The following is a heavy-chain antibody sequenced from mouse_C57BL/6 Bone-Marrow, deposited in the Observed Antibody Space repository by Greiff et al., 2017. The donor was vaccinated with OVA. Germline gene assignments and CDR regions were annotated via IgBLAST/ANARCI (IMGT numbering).Heavy chain of an antibody. J-gene: IGHJ2*01. Sequence: EVQGVESGGGLVKPGGSLKLSCAASGFTFSSYAMSWVRQTPEKRLEWVATISDGGSYTYYPDNVKGRFTISRDNAKNNLYLQMSHLKSEDTAMYYCARDYYYGSSVDYWGQGTTLTVSS. CDR3: ARDYYYGSSVDY. CDR2: ISDGGSYT. D-gene: IGHD1-1*01. CDR1: GFTFSSYA. V-gene: IGHV5-4*01.